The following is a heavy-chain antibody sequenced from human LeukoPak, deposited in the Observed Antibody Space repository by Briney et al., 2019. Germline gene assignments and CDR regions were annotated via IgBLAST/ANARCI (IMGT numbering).Heavy chain of an antibody. CDR3: ARNYYESSGYYPWNFDY. CDR2: IYYSGST. Sequence: SETLSLTCTVSGGSISSSSYWWGWIRQPPGKGLEWIANIYYSGSTRYNPSLKSRVTISIEKSKNQFSLRLSSVTAADTAVYYCARNYYESSGYYPWNFDYWGQGTLVTVSS. V-gene: IGHV4-39*01. D-gene: IGHD3-22*01. J-gene: IGHJ4*02. CDR1: GGSISSSSYW.